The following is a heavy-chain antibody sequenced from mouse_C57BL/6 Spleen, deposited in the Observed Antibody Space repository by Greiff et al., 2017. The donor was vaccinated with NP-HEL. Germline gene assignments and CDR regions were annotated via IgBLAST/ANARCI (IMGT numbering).Heavy chain of an antibody. CDR3: AREGNYYGNSYWYFDV. CDR1: GYSITSGYY. J-gene: IGHJ1*03. V-gene: IGHV3-6*01. D-gene: IGHD2-1*01. Sequence: QSGPGLVKPSQSLSLTCSVTGYSITSGYYWNWIRQFPGNKLEWMGYISYDGSNNYNPSLKNRISITRDTSKNQFFLKLNSVTTEDTATYYCAREGNYYGNSYWYFDVWGTGTTVTVSS. CDR2: ISYDGSN.